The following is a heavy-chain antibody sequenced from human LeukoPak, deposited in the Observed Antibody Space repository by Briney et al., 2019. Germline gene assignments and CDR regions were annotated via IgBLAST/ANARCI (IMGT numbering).Heavy chain of an antibody. J-gene: IGHJ4*02. CDR3: ARLPYYYDSSGRYYFDY. V-gene: IGHV1-24*01. D-gene: IGHD3-22*01. CDR2: FDPEDGQA. Sequence: ASVKVSCKVSGSTFAELSMHWVRQAPGKGLEWMGGFDPEDGQATYAQKFRGRVTVTEDTSTDTAYMDLSSLRSEDTAVYYCARLPYYYDSSGRYYFDYWGQGTLVTVSS. CDR1: GSTFAELS.